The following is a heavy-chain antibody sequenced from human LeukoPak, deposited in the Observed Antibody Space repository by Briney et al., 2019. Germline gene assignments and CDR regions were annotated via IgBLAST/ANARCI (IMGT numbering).Heavy chain of an antibody. CDR1: GGSISSYS. CDR3: ARTVVTLDWYFDL. CDR2: FYTSGTT. Sequence: SETLSLTCSVSGGSISSYSWNWIRQPAGKGLEWIGRFYTSGTTNYNPSLKSRVTMSIDTSKNQVSLKMRSVTAADTAMYYCARTVVTLDWYFDLWGRGTLVSVSS. V-gene: IGHV4-4*07. D-gene: IGHD4-23*01. J-gene: IGHJ2*01.